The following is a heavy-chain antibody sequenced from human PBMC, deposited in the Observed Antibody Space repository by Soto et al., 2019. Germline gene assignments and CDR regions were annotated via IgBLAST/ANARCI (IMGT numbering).Heavy chain of an antibody. CDR3: ARRRGSLWFGEWWGMVV. CDR1: GFTFSDYY. D-gene: IGHD3-10*01. Sequence: GGSLRLSCAASGFTFSDYYMSWIRQAPGKGLEWVSYISSSGSTIYYADSVKGRFTISRDNAKNSLYLQMNSVRAEDTAVYYCARRRGSLWFGEWWGMVVWGQGTTVTVSS. V-gene: IGHV3-11*01. CDR2: ISSSGSTI. J-gene: IGHJ6*02.